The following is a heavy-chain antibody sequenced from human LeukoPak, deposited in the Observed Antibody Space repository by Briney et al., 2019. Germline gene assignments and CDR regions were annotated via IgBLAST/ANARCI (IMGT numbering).Heavy chain of an antibody. D-gene: IGHD6-25*01. V-gene: IGHV3-11*04. J-gene: IGHJ6*03. CDR2: IGTSSTTI. Sequence: GGSLRLSCAASGFTFSDYYMSWVRQPPGKGLEWVSNIGTSSTTIYYADSVKGRFTISRDNAKNSLYLQMNSLRADDTAVYYCARFAAGGSYYYYMDVWGKGTTVTVSS. CDR3: ARFAAGGSYYYYMDV. CDR1: GFTFSDYY.